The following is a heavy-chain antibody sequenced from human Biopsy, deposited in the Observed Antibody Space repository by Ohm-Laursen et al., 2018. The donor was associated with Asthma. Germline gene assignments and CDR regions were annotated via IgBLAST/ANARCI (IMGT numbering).Heavy chain of an antibody. V-gene: IGHV3-53*01. J-gene: IGHJ4*02. CDR1: GFTVSRDH. CDR3: ARGDSSGWSHYYFDY. CDR2: IYSGGTS. Sequence: SLRLSCAALGFTVSRDHMFWVRQAPGKGLEWVSVIYSGGTSHTADSVRGRFTISRDFSKNTLHLQMHSLRVEDTAVYYCARGDSSGWSHYYFDYWGQGTPVTVSS. D-gene: IGHD6-19*01.